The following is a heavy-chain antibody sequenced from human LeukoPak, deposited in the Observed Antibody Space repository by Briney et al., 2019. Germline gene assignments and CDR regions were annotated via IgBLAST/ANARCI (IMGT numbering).Heavy chain of an antibody. Sequence: PSETLSLTCTVSGGSISSYYWNWIRQPPGRGVEWIGYIYDSGSTNYNPSLKSRVTISVDTSKNQVSLNLSSVTAADTAVCYCARSDSRSDFDYWGQGILVTVSS. CDR1: GGSISSYY. J-gene: IGHJ4*02. CDR2: IYDSGST. D-gene: IGHD3-16*02. V-gene: IGHV4-59*01. CDR3: ARSDSRSDFDY.